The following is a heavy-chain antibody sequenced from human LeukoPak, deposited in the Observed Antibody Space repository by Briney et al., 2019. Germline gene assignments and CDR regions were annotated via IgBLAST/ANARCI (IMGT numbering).Heavy chain of an antibody. CDR3: TRGSIAYYYMDV. CDR1: GGSISSYY. Sequence: SETLSLTCTVSGGSISSYYWSWIRQPPGKGLEWIGNIYYSGSTNYSPSLKSRVTISVDTSKNQFSLKLSSVTAADTAAYYCTRGSIAYYYMDVWGKGTTVTISS. J-gene: IGHJ6*03. D-gene: IGHD3-22*01. CDR2: IYYSGST. V-gene: IGHV4-59*01.